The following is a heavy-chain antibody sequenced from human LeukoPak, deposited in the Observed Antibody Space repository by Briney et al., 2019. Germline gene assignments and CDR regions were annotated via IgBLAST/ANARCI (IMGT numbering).Heavy chain of an antibody. CDR3: ARDLYYYGSGSYYSGAAVDY. D-gene: IGHD3-10*01. CDR2: ISYDGSNK. V-gene: IGHV3-30*03. J-gene: IGHJ4*02. CDR1: RFTFSTYG. Sequence: GGSLRLSCAASRFTFSTYGMHWVRQAPGKGLEWVAVISYDGSNKYYADSVKGRFTISRDNSKNTLYLQMNSLRVEDMAVYYCARDLYYYGSGSYYSGAAVDYWGQGTLVTVSS.